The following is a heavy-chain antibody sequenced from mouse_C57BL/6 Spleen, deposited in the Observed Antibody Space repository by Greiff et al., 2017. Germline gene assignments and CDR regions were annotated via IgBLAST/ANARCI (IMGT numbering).Heavy chain of an antibody. CDR3: ARGGYFFDY. J-gene: IGHJ2*01. CDR1: GYTFTSYW. CDR2: IDPSDSET. Sequence: QVQLKQPGAELVRPGSSVKLSCKASGYTFTSYWMHWVKQRPIQGLEWIGNIDPSDSETHYNQKFKDKATLTVDKSSSTAYTQLSSLTSEDSAVYYCARGGYFFDYWGQGTTLTVSS. V-gene: IGHV1-52*01.